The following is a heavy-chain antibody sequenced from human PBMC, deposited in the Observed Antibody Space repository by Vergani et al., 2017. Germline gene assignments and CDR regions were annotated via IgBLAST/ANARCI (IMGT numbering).Heavy chain of an antibody. CDR2: IKSKTDGGTT. Sequence: EVQLVESGGGLVKPGGSLILSCAASGFTFSNAWMNWVRQAPGKGLEWVGRIKSKTDGGTTDYAAPVKGRFTISRDDSKNTLYLQMNSLKTEDTAVYYCTTTELSDYYDSSGYNDYWGQGTLVTVSS. CDR1: GFTFSNAW. CDR3: TTTELSDYYDSSGYNDY. D-gene: IGHD3-22*01. V-gene: IGHV3-15*07. J-gene: IGHJ4*02.